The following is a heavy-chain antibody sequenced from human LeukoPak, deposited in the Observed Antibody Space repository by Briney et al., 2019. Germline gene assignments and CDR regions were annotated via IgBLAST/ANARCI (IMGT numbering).Heavy chain of an antibody. Sequence: GGSLRLSCAGSGFTFSSYWMSWVRQAPGKGLEWVANIKQDGSEKYYVDSVKGRFTISRDNAKNSLYLQMNSLRAEDTAVYYCARDFSPRFVWGQGTLVTVSS. J-gene: IGHJ4*02. V-gene: IGHV3-7*01. CDR3: ARDFSPRFV. CDR1: GFTFSSYW. CDR2: IKQDGSEK. D-gene: IGHD3-10*01.